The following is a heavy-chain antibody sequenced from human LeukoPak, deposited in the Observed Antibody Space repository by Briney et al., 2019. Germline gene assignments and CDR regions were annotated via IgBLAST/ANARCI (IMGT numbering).Heavy chain of an antibody. V-gene: IGHV3-23*01. CDR1: GFTFSSYG. D-gene: IGHD3-10*01. Sequence: GGSLRLSCAASGFTFSSYGMSWVRQAPGKGLEWVSAISGSGGSTYYADSVKGRFTISRDNSKNTLYLQMNSLRAEDTAVYYCAREVYYYGSGSYSWFDPWGQGTLVTVSS. CDR3: AREVYYYGSGSYSWFDP. J-gene: IGHJ5*02. CDR2: ISGSGGST.